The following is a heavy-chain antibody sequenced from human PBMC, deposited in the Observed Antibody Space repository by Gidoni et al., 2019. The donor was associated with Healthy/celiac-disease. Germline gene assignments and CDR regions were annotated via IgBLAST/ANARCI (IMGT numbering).Heavy chain of an antibody. CDR2: IYPGDSDT. D-gene: IGHD3-16*02. J-gene: IGHJ3*02. Sequence: EVQLVQSGAEVKKPGESPKIPCKGSGYSFTSYWIGWVRQMPGKGLEWMGIIYPGDSDTRYSPSFQGQVTISADKSISTAYLQWSSLKASDTAMYYCARAMITFGGVIAADAFDIWGQGTMVTVSS. CDR3: ARAMITFGGVIAADAFDI. CDR1: GYSFTSYW. V-gene: IGHV5-51*03.